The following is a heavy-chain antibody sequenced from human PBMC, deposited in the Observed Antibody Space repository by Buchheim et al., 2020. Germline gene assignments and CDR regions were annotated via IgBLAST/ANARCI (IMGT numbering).Heavy chain of an antibody. CDR1: GGSFSGYY. J-gene: IGHJ2*01. Sequence: QVQLQQWGAGLLKPSETLSLTCAVYGGSFSGYYWSWIRQPPGKGLVWIGEINHSGSTNYNPSLKSRVTISVDTSTNQFSLKLSSVTAADTAVYYCARRGRYGGKPDWYFDLWGRGTL. D-gene: IGHD4-23*01. CDR3: ARRGRYGGKPDWYFDL. CDR2: INHSGST. V-gene: IGHV4-34*01.